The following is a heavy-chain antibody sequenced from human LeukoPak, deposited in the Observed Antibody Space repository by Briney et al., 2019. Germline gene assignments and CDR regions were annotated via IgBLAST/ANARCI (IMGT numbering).Heavy chain of an antibody. CDR2: ISYDGSNK. J-gene: IGHJ1*01. Sequence: GRSLRLSCAASGFTFSSYAMHWVRQAPGKGLEWVAVISYDGSNKYYADSVKGRFTISRDNSKNTLYLQMNSLRAEDTAVYYCAKIAVAGPEYFQHWGQGTLVTVSS. V-gene: IGHV3-30-3*02. CDR1: GFTFSSYA. CDR3: AKIAVAGPEYFQH. D-gene: IGHD6-19*01.